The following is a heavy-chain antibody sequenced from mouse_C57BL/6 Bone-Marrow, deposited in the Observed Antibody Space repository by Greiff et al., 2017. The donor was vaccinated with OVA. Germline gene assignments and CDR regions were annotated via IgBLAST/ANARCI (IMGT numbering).Heavy chain of an antibody. Sequence: HVQLQQSGPELVKPGASVKISCKASGYAFSSSWMNWVKQRPGKGLEWIGRIYPGDGDTNYNGKFKGKATLTADKSSSTAYMQLSSLTSEDSAVYFCARKAYSNPYYYAMDYWGQGTSVTVSS. CDR3: ARKAYSNPYYYAMDY. J-gene: IGHJ4*01. CDR1: GYAFSSSW. CDR2: IYPGDGDT. V-gene: IGHV1-82*01. D-gene: IGHD2-5*01.